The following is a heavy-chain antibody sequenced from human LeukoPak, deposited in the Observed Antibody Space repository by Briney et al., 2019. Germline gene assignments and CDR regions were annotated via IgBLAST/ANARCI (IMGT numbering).Heavy chain of an antibody. Sequence: GGSLRLSCAASGFTFSIYSMNWVRQAPGKGLEWASYISSTSSAIYYADSVKGRFTISRDNAKNSLYLQMNSLRAEDTAVYYCAREGMYAYNYDYWGQGTLVTVSS. D-gene: IGHD5-24*01. J-gene: IGHJ4*02. CDR1: GFTFSIYS. CDR3: AREGMYAYNYDY. CDR2: ISSTSSAI. V-gene: IGHV3-48*01.